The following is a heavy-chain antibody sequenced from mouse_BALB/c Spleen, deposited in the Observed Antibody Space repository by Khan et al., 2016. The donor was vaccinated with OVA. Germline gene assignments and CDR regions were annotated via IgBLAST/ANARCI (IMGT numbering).Heavy chain of an antibody. V-gene: IGHV1-4*01. J-gene: IGHJ3*01. CDR2: INPSNGYT. Sequence: VQLVESGAELARPGASVKMSCKASGYTFTSYTIHWIKERPGQGLEWIGYINPSNGYTNYNQKFKDKATLTTDKSSTTAYLQLSSLTSDDSAVYNCIRDGAYHRNDGWFAYWGQGNLVTVSA. CDR1: GYTFTSYT. D-gene: IGHD2-14*01. CDR3: IRDGAYHRNDGWFAY.